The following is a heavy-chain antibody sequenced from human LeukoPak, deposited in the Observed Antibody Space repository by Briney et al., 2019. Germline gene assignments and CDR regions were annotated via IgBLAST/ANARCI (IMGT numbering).Heavy chain of an antibody. CDR2: IYHSGST. CDR3: ARARRRFASSSSLDWFDP. D-gene: IGHD6-6*01. Sequence: SGTLSLTCAVSGGSISSSNWWSWVRQPPGKGLEWIGEIYHSGSTNYNPSLKSRVTISVDKSKNQFSLKLSSVTAADTAVYYCARARRRFASSSSLDWFDPWGQGTLVTVSS. CDR1: GGSISSSNW. V-gene: IGHV4-4*02. J-gene: IGHJ5*02.